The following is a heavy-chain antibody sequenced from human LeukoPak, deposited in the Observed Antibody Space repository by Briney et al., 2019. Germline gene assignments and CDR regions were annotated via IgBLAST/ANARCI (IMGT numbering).Heavy chain of an antibody. J-gene: IGHJ4*02. CDR3: ARGCSSTSCAYIFDC. CDR2: IYPGDSES. V-gene: IGHV5-51*01. CDR1: GYRFTTYW. D-gene: IGHD2-2*01. Sequence: GGSLKISCKGSGYRFTTYWIGWVRQMPGKGLEWMGSIYPGDSESRYSPSFQGQVTISADESISTAYLQWSSLQASDTAMYYCARGCSSTSCAYIFDCWGQGTLVTVSS.